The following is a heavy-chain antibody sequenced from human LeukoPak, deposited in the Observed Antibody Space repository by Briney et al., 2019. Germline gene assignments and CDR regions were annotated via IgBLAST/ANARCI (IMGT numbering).Heavy chain of an antibody. D-gene: IGHD2-21*02. CDR1: GFTFGSYA. CDR2: ISGSGVST. V-gene: IGHV3-23*01. CDR3: ARAPYCGGDCYLMDV. Sequence: GGSLRLSCAASGFTFGSYAMSWVRQAPGKGLEWVSAISGSGVSTYYADSVKGRFTISRDNSKKTLFLQMNSLRADDTAVYYCARAPYCGGDCYLMDVWGQGTTVTVSS. J-gene: IGHJ6*02.